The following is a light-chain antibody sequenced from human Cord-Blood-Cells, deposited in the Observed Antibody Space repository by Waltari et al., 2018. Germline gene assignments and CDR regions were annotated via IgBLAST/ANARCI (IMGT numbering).Light chain of an antibody. Sequence: SSELTQDPAVSVALGQTVRITCQGDSLRSDYASWDQQKPGQAPVLVIYGKNNRPSGIPDRFSGSSSGNTASLTITGAQAEDEADYYCNSRDSSGNHVVFGGGTKLTVL. CDR3: NSRDSSGNHVV. CDR2: GKN. J-gene: IGLJ2*01. CDR1: SLRSDY. V-gene: IGLV3-19*01.